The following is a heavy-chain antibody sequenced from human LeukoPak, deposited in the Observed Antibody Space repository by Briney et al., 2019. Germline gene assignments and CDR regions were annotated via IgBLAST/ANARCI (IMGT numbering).Heavy chain of an antibody. CDR1: EFSLGAYA. CDR2: ISASSSAT. CDR3: TRGVGRRGGTFDY. D-gene: IGHD3-10*01. Sequence: GGSLRLSCVASEFSLGAYAMNWVRQAPGKGLEWVSYISASSSATYYAESVKGRFTISRDNGQNSLYLQMNSLRAGDTAVYYCTRGVGRRGGTFDYWGQGIQVTVSS. V-gene: IGHV3-48*01. J-gene: IGHJ4*02.